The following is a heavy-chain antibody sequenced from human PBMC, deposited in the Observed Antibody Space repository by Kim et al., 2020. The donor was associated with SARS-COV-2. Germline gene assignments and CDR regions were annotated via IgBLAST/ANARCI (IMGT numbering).Heavy chain of an antibody. CDR3: ARDQRMGYYDSSGYYLNYFDY. J-gene: IGHJ4*02. CDR1: GGSISSSNW. D-gene: IGHD3-22*01. V-gene: IGHV4-4*02. Sequence: SETLSLTCAVSGGSISSSNWWSWVRQPPGKGLEWIGEIYHSGSTNYNPSLKSRVTISVDKSKNQFSLKLSSVTAADTAVYYCARDQRMGYYDSSGYYLNYFDYWGQGTLVTVSS. CDR2: IYHSGST.